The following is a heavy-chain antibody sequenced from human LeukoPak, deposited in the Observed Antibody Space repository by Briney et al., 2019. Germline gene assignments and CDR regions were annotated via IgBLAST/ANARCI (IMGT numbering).Heavy chain of an antibody. Sequence: SETLSLTCAVYGGSFSGYYWSWIRQPPGKGLEWIGSIYYSGSTYYNPSLKSRVTISVDTSKNQFSLKLSSVTAADTAVYYCARPYYDFGYGMDVWGQGTTVTVSS. CDR1: GGSFSGYY. V-gene: IGHV4-34*01. CDR2: IYYSGST. J-gene: IGHJ6*02. CDR3: ARPYYDFGYGMDV. D-gene: IGHD3-3*01.